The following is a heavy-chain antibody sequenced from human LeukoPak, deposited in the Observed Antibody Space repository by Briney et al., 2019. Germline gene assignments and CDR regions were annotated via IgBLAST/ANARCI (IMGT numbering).Heavy chain of an antibody. CDR1: GGSISSGSYY. Sequence: SQTLSLTCTVSGGSISSGSYYWSWIRQPAGKGLEWIGRIYTSGSTNYNPSLKSRVTISVDTSKNQFSLKLSSVTAADTAVYYCASAHSSGYFRYYFDYWGQGTLVTVSS. D-gene: IGHD3-22*01. CDR3: ASAHSSGYFRYYFDY. V-gene: IGHV4-61*02. CDR2: IYTSGST. J-gene: IGHJ4*02.